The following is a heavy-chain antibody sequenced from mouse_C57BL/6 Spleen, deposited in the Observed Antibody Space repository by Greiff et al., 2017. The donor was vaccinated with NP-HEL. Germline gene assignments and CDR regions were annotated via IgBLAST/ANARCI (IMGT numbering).Heavy chain of an antibody. Sequence: EVQLQQSGAELVKPGASVTLSCKASGYTFTEYTIHWVKQRSGQGLEWIGDINPNNGGTIYNQKFKGKATLTVDKSSSTAYMELRSLTSEDAAVYYCARSSSSGYAWFAYWGQGTLVTVSA. CDR1: GYTFTEYT. CDR2: INPNNGGT. D-gene: IGHD3-2*02. J-gene: IGHJ3*01. V-gene: IGHV1-18*01. CDR3: ARSSSSGYAWFAY.